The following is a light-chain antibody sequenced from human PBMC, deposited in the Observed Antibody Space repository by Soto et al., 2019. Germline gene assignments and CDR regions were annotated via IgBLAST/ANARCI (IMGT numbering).Light chain of an antibody. J-gene: IGKJ1*01. CDR2: GAS. V-gene: IGKV3-15*01. CDR1: QSVSSY. CDR3: QQYGRSGT. Sequence: EIVMTQSPATLSVSKGERATISCRASQSVSSYLAWYQQKPGQAPRLLIHGASTRATGIPARFSGSGSGTDFTLTISRLEPEDFAVYYCQQYGRSGTFGQGTKVDIK.